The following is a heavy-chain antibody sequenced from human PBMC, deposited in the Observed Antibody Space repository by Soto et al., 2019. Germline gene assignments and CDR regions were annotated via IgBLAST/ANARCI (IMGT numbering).Heavy chain of an antibody. D-gene: IGHD6-19*01. CDR1: GYTFTGYY. Sequence: ASVKVSRKASGYTFTGYYMHWVRQAPGQGLEWMGWINPNSGGTNYAQKFQGWVTMTRDTSISTAYMELSRLRPDDTAVYYCARGGAVAGYYYYGMDVWGQGTTVTVSS. CDR3: ARGGAVAGYYYYGMDV. J-gene: IGHJ6*02. CDR2: INPNSGGT. V-gene: IGHV1-2*04.